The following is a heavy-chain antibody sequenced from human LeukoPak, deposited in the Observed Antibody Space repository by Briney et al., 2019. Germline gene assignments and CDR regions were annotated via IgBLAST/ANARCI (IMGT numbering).Heavy chain of an antibody. V-gene: IGHV1-69*05. J-gene: IGHJ3*02. CDR2: IIPIFGTA. D-gene: IGHD1-26*01. CDR3: ARISGSYNDAFDI. Sequence: GASVKVSCKASGGTFSSYAISWVRQAPGQGLEWMGGIIPIFGTANYAQKFQGRVTSTTDESTSTAYMELSSLRSEDTAVYYCARISGSYNDAFDIWGQGTMVTVSS. CDR1: GGTFSSYA.